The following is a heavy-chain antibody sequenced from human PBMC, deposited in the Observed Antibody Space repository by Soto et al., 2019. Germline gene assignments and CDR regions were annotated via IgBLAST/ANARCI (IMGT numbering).Heavy chain of an antibody. V-gene: IGHV3-23*01. CDR1: GFTFNSCA. Sequence: EVQMLESGGGLVQPGGSLRLSCAASGFTFNSCATSWVRQAPGKGLEWVAAISSSGDSRYYADSVNGRFTISRDNSKNTLYLQMNSLRDEDSAIYYCAKDKRLPHDVFDIWGQGTMVTVSS. CDR2: ISSSGDSR. J-gene: IGHJ3*02. CDR3: AKDKRLPHDVFDI. D-gene: IGHD6-25*01.